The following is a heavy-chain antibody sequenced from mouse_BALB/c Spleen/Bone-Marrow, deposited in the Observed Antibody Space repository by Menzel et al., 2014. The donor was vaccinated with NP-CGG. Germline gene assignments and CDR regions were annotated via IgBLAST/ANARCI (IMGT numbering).Heavy chain of an antibody. CDR1: GFSLTSYG. CDR3: ARADWIYWYFDV. J-gene: IGHJ1*01. CDR2: IWAGGST. V-gene: IGHV2-9*02. Sequence: QVQLQQSGPGLVAPSQSLSITCTVSGFSLTSYGVHWVRQPPGKGLEWLGVIWAGGSTNCNSALMSRLSISKDNSKSQVFLKMNSLQTDDTAMYYCARADWIYWYFDVWGAGTTVTVSS. D-gene: IGHD4-1*01.